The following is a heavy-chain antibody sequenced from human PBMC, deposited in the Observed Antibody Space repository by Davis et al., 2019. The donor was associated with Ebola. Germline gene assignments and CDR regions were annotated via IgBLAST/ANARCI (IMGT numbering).Heavy chain of an antibody. J-gene: IGHJ6*02. Sequence: HTGGSLRLSCAASGFTFSSYWMHWVRQAPGKGLVWVSRINSDGSSTSYADSVKGRFTISRDNAKNTLYLQMNNLRAEDTAVYYCAKSGYSGYDTPFFGYYYGMDVWGQGTTVTVSS. CDR2: INSDGSST. CDR1: GFTFSSYW. V-gene: IGHV3-74*01. D-gene: IGHD5-12*01. CDR3: AKSGYSGYDTPFFGYYYGMDV.